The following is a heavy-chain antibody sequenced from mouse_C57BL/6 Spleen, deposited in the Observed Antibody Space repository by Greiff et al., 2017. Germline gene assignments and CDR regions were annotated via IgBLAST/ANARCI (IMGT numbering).Heavy chain of an antibody. CDR1: GYAFSSYW. D-gene: IGHD5-5*01. CDR3: ARDYRYYFDY. Sequence: VQGVESGPELVKPGASVKLSCKASGYAFSSYWMNWVKQRPGQGLEWIGRIYPGDGDTNYNGKFKGKATLTADKSSSTAYMQLSSLTAEDSAVYCCARDYRYYFDYWGQGTTRTVSS. J-gene: IGHJ2*01. CDR2: IYPGDGDT. V-gene: IGHV1-82*01.